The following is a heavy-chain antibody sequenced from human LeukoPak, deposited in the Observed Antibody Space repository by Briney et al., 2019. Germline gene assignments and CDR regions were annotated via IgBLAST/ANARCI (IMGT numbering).Heavy chain of an antibody. CDR3: ARDRWELPHYYYYGLDV. CDR1: GFTFNEYN. J-gene: IGHJ6*02. Sequence: GGSLRLSCATSGFTFNEYNMNWVRQAPGKWLEWVSSILSGSGNIYYADSVKGRFTISRDNAKNSLYLQMNSLRADDTAVYYCARDRWELPHYYYYGLDVWGQGTTVTASS. V-gene: IGHV3-21*01. CDR2: ILSGSGNI. D-gene: IGHD1-26*01.